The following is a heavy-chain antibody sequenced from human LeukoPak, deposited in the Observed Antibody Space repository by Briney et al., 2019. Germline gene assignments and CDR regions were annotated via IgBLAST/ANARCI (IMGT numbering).Heavy chain of an antibody. V-gene: IGHV4-59*02. CDR2: MYYSGET. J-gene: IGHJ4*02. Sequence: SETLSLTCSVSGDFVGSYYWSWIRQPPGKGLEWIGCMYYSGETHYNPSLQSRVSMSIDTSKNQFSLKVYSLTAADTAVYYCARHHSEWHFDSWGQGIPVTVSS. CDR3: ARHHSEWHFDS. D-gene: IGHD3-3*01. CDR1: GDFVGSYY.